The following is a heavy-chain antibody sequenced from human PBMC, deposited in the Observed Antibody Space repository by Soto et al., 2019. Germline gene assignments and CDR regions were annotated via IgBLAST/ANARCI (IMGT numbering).Heavy chain of an antibody. CDR2: IYYTGST. CDR1: GGSVSSFY. Sequence: SETLSLTCTVSGGSVSSFYWSWIRQPPGKGLEWIGYIYYTGSTSYNPSLKSRVTISVDTSKNQFSLKLSSVTAADTAVYYCARPDYYDSSGYFDYWGQGTLVTVSS. J-gene: IGHJ4*02. V-gene: IGHV4-59*08. D-gene: IGHD3-22*01. CDR3: ARPDYYDSSGYFDY.